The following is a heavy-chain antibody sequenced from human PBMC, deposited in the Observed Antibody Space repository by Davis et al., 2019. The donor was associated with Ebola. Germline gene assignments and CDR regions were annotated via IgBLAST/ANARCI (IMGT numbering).Heavy chain of an antibody. CDR3: ARDRVVPAADGWFDP. CDR2: ISAYNGNT. V-gene: IGHV1-18*04. CDR1: GYTFTSYG. J-gene: IGHJ5*02. D-gene: IGHD2-2*01. Sequence: ASVTVSCKASGYTFTSYGISWVRQAPGQGLEWMGWISAYNGNTNYAQKLQGRVTMTTDTSTSTAYMELSRLRSDDTAVYYCARDRVVPAADGWFDPWGQGTLVTVSS.